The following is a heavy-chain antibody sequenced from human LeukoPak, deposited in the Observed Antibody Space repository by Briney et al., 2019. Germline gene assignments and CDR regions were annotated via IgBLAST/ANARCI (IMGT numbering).Heavy chain of an antibody. Sequence: SGGSLRLSCAASGFTFSSNWMSWVRQAPGKGLEWVANIKQDGSEKYYVDSVKGRFTISRDNAKNSLYLQMNSLRAEDTAVYYCARRNYYGFIDYWGQGTLVTVSS. V-gene: IGHV3-7*01. J-gene: IGHJ4*02. CDR2: IKQDGSEK. CDR1: GFTFSSNW. CDR3: ARRNYYGFIDY. D-gene: IGHD3-10*01.